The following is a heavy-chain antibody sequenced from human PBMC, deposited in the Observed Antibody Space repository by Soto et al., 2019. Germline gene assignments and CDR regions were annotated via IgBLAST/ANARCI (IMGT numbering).Heavy chain of an antibody. V-gene: IGHV3-23*01. CDR2: ISGSGGST. CDR3: AKDYVDTANGDDAFDI. J-gene: IGHJ3*02. CDR1: GFTFSSYA. D-gene: IGHD5-18*01. Sequence: GGSLRLSCAASGFTFSSYAMSWVRQAPGKGLEWVSAISGSGGSTYYADSVKGRFTISRDNSKNTLYLQMNSLRAEDTAVYYCAKDYVDTANGDDAFDIWGQGTMVTVSS.